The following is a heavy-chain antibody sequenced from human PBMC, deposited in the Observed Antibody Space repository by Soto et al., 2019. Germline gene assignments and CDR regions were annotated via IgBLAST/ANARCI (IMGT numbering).Heavy chain of an antibody. V-gene: IGHV1-2*04. CDR2: INPNSGGT. CDR3: AREGRLAASIFHNWFDP. Sequence: AASVKVSCKASGYTFTGYYMHWVRQAPGQGLEWMGWINPNSGGTNYAQKFQGWVTMTRDTSISTAYMELSRLRSDDTAVYYCAREGRLAASIFHNWFDPWGQGTLVTVSS. CDR1: GYTFTGYY. J-gene: IGHJ5*02. D-gene: IGHD3-3*02.